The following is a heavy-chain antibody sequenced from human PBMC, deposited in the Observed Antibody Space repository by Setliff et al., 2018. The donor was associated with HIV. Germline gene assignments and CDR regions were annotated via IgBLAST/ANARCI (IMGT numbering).Heavy chain of an antibody. CDR3: ARRGSSGWSFDY. Sequence: SETLSLTCTVYGESVSGYYWTWIRQPPGKGLEWIGEIHHSGSTNYNPFLKSRLTISVDTSKNQFSLKLSSVTAADTAVYFCARRGSSGWSFDYWGQGTLVTVSS. CDR1: GESVSGYY. J-gene: IGHJ4*02. CDR2: IHHSGST. D-gene: IGHD6-19*01. V-gene: IGHV4-34*01.